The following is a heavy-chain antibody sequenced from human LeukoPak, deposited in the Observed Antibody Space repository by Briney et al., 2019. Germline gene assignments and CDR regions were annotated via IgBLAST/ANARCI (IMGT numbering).Heavy chain of an antibody. J-gene: IGHJ5*02. Sequence: SETLSLTCAVYGGSFSGYYWSWIRQPPGKGLEWIGEINHSGSTNYNPSLKSRVTISVDTSKNQFSLKLSSVTAADTAVYYCARRLGFGELHWFDPWGQGTLVTVSS. CDR3: ARRLGFGELHWFDP. CDR1: GGSFSGYY. D-gene: IGHD3-10*01. CDR2: INHSGST. V-gene: IGHV4-34*01.